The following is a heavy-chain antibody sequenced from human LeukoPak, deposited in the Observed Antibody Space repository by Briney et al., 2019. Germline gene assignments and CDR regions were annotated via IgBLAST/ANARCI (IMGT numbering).Heavy chain of an antibody. Sequence: GGSLRLSCAASGFTFSSYAMSWVRRAPGKGLEWVSAISGRGVSTYYADSVKGRFTISRDNSKNTLYLQMNSLRAEHTAVYYCAKSPPYSSGWYYFDYWGEGTLVTVSS. J-gene: IGHJ4*02. CDR3: AKSPPYSSGWYYFDY. CDR1: GFTFSSYA. D-gene: IGHD6-19*01. V-gene: IGHV3-23*01. CDR2: ISGRGVST.